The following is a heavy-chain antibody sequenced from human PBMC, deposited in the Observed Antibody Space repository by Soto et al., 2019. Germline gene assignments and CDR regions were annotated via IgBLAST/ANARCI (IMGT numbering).Heavy chain of an antibody. J-gene: IGHJ5*02. CDR2: IYHSGST. CDR1: GGSISSSNW. V-gene: IGHV4-4*02. D-gene: IGHD6-13*01. Sequence: SETLSLTCAVSGGSISSSNWWSWVRQPPGKGLEWIGEIYHSGSTNYNRSLKSRVTISVDKSKNHFSLKLSSVTAADTAVYYCARDSSSWYWFDPWGQGTLVTVSS. CDR3: ARDSSSWYWFDP.